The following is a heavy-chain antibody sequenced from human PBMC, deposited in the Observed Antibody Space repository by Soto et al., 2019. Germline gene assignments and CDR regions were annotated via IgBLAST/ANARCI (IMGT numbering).Heavy chain of an antibody. V-gene: IGHV4-39*01. D-gene: IGHD3-10*01. CDR2: IYYSGST. Sequence: SETLSLTCTVSGGSISSSSYYWGRIRQPPGKRLEWIGSIYYSGSTYYNPSLKSRVTISVDTSKNQFSLKLSSVTAADTAVYYCARLLNTFGGPEYYFDYWGQGTLVTVS. CDR1: GGSISSSSYY. CDR3: ARLLNTFGGPEYYFDY. J-gene: IGHJ4*02.